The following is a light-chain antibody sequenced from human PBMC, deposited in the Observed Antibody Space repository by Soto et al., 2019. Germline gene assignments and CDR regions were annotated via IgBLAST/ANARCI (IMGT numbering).Light chain of an antibody. Sequence: EIVLTQSPGTLSLSPGERATLSCRASQSVSRSYLAWYQHKPGQAPRLLIYDASSRAIGIPDRFSGSGSGTDFILTISRLEPEDFAVYYCQQFGGSPPMYTFGQGTKLEIK. J-gene: IGKJ2*01. V-gene: IGKV3-20*01. CDR1: QSVSRSY. CDR3: QQFGGSPPMYT. CDR2: DAS.